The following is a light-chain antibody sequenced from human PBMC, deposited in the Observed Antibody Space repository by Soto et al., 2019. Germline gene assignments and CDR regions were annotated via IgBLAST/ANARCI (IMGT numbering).Light chain of an antibody. J-gene: IGLJ1*01. V-gene: IGLV1-40*01. CDR3: QSYDSSLSGNYV. CDR2: GNT. CDR1: SSNIGAGYD. Sequence: QSALTQPPSVSGAPGQRVTISGAGSSSNIGAGYDVHWYQQLPGAAPKLLIYGNTNRPSGVPDRFSGSKSGTSASLAITGLQPEDETDYYCQSYDSSLSGNYVFGTGTKLTVL.